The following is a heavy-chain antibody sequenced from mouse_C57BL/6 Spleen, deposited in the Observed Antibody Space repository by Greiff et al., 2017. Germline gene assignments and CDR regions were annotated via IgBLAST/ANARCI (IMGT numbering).Heavy chain of an antibody. Sequence: VQLKQSGTVLARPGASVKMSCKTSGYTFTSYWMHWVKQRPGQGLEWIGAIYPGNSDTSYNQKFKGKAKLTAVTSASTAYMELSRLTNEDSAVYYGTRDYCGSSYAAWFAYWGQGTLVTVSA. J-gene: IGHJ3*01. CDR1: GYTFTSYW. V-gene: IGHV1-5*01. CDR2: IYPGNSDT. D-gene: IGHD1-1*01. CDR3: TRDYCGSSYAAWFAY.